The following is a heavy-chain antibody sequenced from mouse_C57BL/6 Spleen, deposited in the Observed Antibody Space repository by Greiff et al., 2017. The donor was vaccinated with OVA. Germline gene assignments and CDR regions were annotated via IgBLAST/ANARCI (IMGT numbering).Heavy chain of an antibody. J-gene: IGHJ1*03. Sequence: VHVKQSGPELVKPGASVKISCKASGYSFTGYYMNWVKQSPEKSLEWIGEINPSTGGTTYNQKFKAKATLTVDKSSSTAYMQLKSLTSEDSAVYYCARFITTGPWVWGTGTTVTVSS. D-gene: IGHD1-1*01. CDR3: ARFITTGPWV. V-gene: IGHV1-42*01. CDR1: GYSFTGYY. CDR2: INPSTGGT.